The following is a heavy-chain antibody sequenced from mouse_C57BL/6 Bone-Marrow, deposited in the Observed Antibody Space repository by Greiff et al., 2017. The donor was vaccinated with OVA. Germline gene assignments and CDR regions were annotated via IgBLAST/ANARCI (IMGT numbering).Heavy chain of an antibody. Sequence: DVQLVESGGGLVKPGGSLKLSCAASGFTFSDYGMHWVRQAPEKGLEWVAYISSGSSTIYYADTVKGRFTISRDNAKNTLFLQMTSLRSEDTAMYYCARQVITTVPFAYWGQGTLVTVSA. V-gene: IGHV5-17*01. D-gene: IGHD1-1*01. CDR3: ARQVITTVPFAY. J-gene: IGHJ3*01. CDR2: ISSGSSTI. CDR1: GFTFSDYG.